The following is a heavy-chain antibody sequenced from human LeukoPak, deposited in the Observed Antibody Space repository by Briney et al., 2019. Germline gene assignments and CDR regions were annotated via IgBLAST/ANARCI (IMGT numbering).Heavy chain of an antibody. J-gene: IGHJ4*02. Sequence: GASVKVSCKASGYTFTSYAMNWVRQAPGQGLEWMGWINTNTGNPTYAQGFTGRFVFSLDTSVSTAYPQISSLKAEDTAVYYCARENEILWFGEPLGYWGQGTLVTVSS. D-gene: IGHD3-10*01. V-gene: IGHV7-4-1*02. CDR2: INTNTGNP. CDR1: GYTFTSYA. CDR3: ARENEILWFGEPLGY.